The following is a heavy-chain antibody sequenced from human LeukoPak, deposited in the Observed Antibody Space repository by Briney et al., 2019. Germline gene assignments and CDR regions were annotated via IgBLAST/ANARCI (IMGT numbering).Heavy chain of an antibody. Sequence: ASVKVSCKASGCTFTSYYMHWVRQAPGQGLEWMGIINPSGGSTSYAQKFQGRVTMTRDTSTSTVYMELSSLRSEDTAVYYCARDQIRVGRRGKCYDYWGQGTLVTVSS. V-gene: IGHV1-46*01. CDR2: INPSGGST. D-gene: IGHD2-8*01. CDR1: GCTFTSYY. J-gene: IGHJ4*02. CDR3: ARDQIRVGRRGKCYDY.